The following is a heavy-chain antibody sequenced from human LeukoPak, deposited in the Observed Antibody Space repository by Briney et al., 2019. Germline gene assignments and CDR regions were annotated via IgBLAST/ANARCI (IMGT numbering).Heavy chain of an antibody. CDR1: GFTFDDYA. J-gene: IGHJ4*02. CDR2: ISWNSGSI. CDR3: AKDGPYGDYSYYFDY. D-gene: IGHD4-17*01. V-gene: IGHV3-9*01. Sequence: GGSLRLSCAASGFTFDDYAMHWVRHAPGKGLEWVSGISWNSGSIGYADSVKGRFTISRDNAKSSLYLQMNSLRAEDTALYYCAKDGPYGDYSYYFDYWGQGTLVTVSS.